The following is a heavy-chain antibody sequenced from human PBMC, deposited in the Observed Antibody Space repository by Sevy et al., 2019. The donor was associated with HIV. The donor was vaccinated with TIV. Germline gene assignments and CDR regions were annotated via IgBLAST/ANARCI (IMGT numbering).Heavy chain of an antibody. V-gene: IGHV1-8*03. Sequence: ASMKVSCKASGYTFTSYDINWVRQATGQGLEWMGWMNPNSGNTGYAQKFQGRVTITRNTSISTAYMELSSLRSEDTAVYYCARDNTYYDFWSGPYYYYYGIDVWGQGTTVTVSS. D-gene: IGHD3-3*01. CDR1: GYTFTSYD. CDR3: ARDNTYYDFWSGPYYYYYGIDV. J-gene: IGHJ6*02. CDR2: MNPNSGNT.